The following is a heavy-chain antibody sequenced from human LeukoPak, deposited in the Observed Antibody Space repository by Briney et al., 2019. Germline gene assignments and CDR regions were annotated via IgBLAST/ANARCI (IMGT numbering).Heavy chain of an antibody. J-gene: IGHJ4*02. CDR3: AHSSYYYDSSGYYMDY. Sequence: SGPTLVKPTQTLTLTCTFSGFSLSTSGVGVGWIRQPPGKALGWLALIYCDDDKRYSQSLKSRLTITKDTSKNQVVLTMTNMDPVDTATYCCAHSSYYYDSSGYYMDYWGQGTLVTVSS. CDR1: GFSLSTSGVG. V-gene: IGHV2-5*02. CDR2: IYCDDDK. D-gene: IGHD3-22*01.